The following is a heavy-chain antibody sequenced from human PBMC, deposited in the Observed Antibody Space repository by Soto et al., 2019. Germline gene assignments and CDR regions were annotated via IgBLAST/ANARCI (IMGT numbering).Heavy chain of an antibody. CDR2: IYNSGRY. Sequence: SETLSLTCTVSGGFLWGWIRQSPDKGLEWIGYIYNSGRYNYNPSLESRLTISIDTSKNQFSLRLASVTAADTAVYYCARTLPNRQLFDSWSQGTLVTVSS. J-gene: IGHJ4*02. CDR3: ARTLPNRQLFDS. V-gene: IGHV4-59*01. CDR1: GGFL. D-gene: IGHD1-1*01.